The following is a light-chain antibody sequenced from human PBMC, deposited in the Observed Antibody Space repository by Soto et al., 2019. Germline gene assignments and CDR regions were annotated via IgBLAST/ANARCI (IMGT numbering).Light chain of an antibody. CDR2: EVA. J-gene: IGLJ2*01. CDR1: RSDVGGYNY. Sequence: QSVLTQPPSASGSPGQPVTISCTGTRSDVGGYNYVSWYQQHPGKAPKLIIYEVAKRPSGVPDRFSGSKSGNTASLTVSGLQAEDEGDYYCTSFAGNNNFVFGGGTKVTVL. V-gene: IGLV2-8*01. CDR3: TSFAGNNNFV.